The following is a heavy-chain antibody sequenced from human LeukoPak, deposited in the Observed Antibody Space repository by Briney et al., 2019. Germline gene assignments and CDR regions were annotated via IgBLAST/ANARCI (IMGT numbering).Heavy chain of an antibody. CDR3: AKRGIVIRGVLIIGFHKEAYYFDY. Sequence: SGGSLRLSCVVSGITLSNYAMSWVRQAPGKGLERVSGISESGGSTKYADSVKGRFTISRDNSLNTVYLQMNSLRAEDTAVYFCAKRGIVIRGVLIIGFHKEAYYFDYWGQGILVTVSS. D-gene: IGHD3-10*01. CDR2: ISESGGST. V-gene: IGHV3-23*01. J-gene: IGHJ4*02. CDR1: GITLSNYA.